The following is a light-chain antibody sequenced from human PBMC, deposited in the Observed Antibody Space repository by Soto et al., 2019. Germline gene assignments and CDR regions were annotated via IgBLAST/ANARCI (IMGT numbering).Light chain of an antibody. V-gene: IGKV3-20*01. J-gene: IGKJ1*01. CDR2: GAS. Sequence: EIVMTQSPATLSVSPGERATLSCRASQSVSSNLAWYQQKPGQSPRLLIYGASTRATGIPARFSGSGSGTDFTLTISRLEPEDLAVYYCQQYGSSPLWTFGQGTKVDIK. CDR3: QQYGSSPLWT. CDR1: QSVSSN.